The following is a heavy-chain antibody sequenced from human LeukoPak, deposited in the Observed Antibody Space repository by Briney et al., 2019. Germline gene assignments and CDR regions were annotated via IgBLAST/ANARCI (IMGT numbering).Heavy chain of an antibody. D-gene: IGHD4-23*01. CDR1: GGSISSSSYY. CDR2: IYYSGST. CDR3: ARNAPGRWHQDI. V-gene: IGHV4-61*05. Sequence: PSETLSLTCTVSGGSISSSSYYWSWIRQPPGKGLEWIGYIYYSGSTNYNPSLKSRVTISVDTSKNQFSLKLSSVTAADTAVYYCARNAPGRWHQDIWGHGTMVTVSS. J-gene: IGHJ3*02.